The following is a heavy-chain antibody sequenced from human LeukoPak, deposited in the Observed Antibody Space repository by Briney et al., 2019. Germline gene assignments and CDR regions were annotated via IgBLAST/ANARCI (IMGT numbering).Heavy chain of an antibody. Sequence: GGSLRLSCAASGFTFSSYAMSWVRQAPGKGLEWVAAISGSGGSTYYADSVRGRFTISRDNSKNTLYLQMNSLRADDTDVYYCAKDLQAMVDAFDIWGQGTMVTVSS. CDR2: ISGSGGST. J-gene: IGHJ3*02. CDR1: GFTFSSYA. CDR3: AKDLQAMVDAFDI. V-gene: IGHV3-23*01. D-gene: IGHD5-18*01.